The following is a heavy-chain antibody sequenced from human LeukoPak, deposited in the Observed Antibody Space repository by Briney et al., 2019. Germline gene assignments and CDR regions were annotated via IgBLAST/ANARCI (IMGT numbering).Heavy chain of an antibody. Sequence: KSSETLSLTCTVSGGSISSSSYYWGWIRQPPGKGLEWIGSIYYSGSTYYNPSLKSRVTISVDTSKNQFSLKLSSVTAADTAVYYCASPGGCSGGSCYDFDYWGQGTLVTVSS. CDR1: GGSISSSSYY. J-gene: IGHJ4*02. CDR2: IYYSGST. CDR3: ASPGGCSGGSCYDFDY. D-gene: IGHD2-15*01. V-gene: IGHV4-39*07.